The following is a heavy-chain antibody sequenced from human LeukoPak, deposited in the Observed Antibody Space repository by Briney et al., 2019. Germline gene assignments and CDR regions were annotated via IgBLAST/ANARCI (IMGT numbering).Heavy chain of an antibody. CDR3: ASNPVSDYSNYYYYYMDV. CDR1: GYTFTSYG. J-gene: IGHJ6*03. V-gene: IGHV1-18*01. D-gene: IGHD4-11*01. Sequence: ASVKVSCKASGYTFTSYGISWVRQAPGQGLEWMGWISAYNGNTNYAQKLQGRVTMTTDTSTSTAYMELRSLRSDDTAVYYCASNPVSDYSNYYYYYMDVWGKGTTVTVSS. CDR2: ISAYNGNT.